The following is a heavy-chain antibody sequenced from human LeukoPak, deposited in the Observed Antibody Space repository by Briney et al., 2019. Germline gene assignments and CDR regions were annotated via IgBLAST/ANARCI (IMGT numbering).Heavy chain of an antibody. CDR1: GYTFTSYG. D-gene: IGHD2-8*01. Sequence: ASVKVSCKASGYTFTSYGISWVRQAPGQGLEWMGWISAYNGNTNYAQKLQGRVTMTTDTSTSTAYMELRSLRSDDTAVYYCARVGCCTNGVCLEDDYWGQGTLVTVSS. V-gene: IGHV1-18*01. CDR2: ISAYNGNT. CDR3: ARVGCCTNGVCLEDDY. J-gene: IGHJ4*02.